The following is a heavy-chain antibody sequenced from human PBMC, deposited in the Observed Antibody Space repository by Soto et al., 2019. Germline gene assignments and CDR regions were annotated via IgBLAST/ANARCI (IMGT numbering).Heavy chain of an antibody. V-gene: IGHV4-59*01. D-gene: IGHD3-10*01. Sequence: SETLSLTCTVSGGSISSYYWSWIRQPPGKGLEWIGYIYYSGSTNYNPSLKSRVTISVDTSKNQFSLKLSSVTAADTAVYYCARVFPALWFGGQIKNQYYYYYGMDVWGQGTTVTVSS. J-gene: IGHJ6*02. CDR1: GGSISSYY. CDR3: ARVFPALWFGGQIKNQYYYYYGMDV. CDR2: IYYSGST.